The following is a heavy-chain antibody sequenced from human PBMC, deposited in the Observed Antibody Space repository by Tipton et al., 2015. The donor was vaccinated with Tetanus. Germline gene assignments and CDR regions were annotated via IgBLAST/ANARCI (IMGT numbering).Heavy chain of an antibody. CDR1: GASFSDYY. Sequence: TLSLTCAVYGASFSDYYWSWIRQAPGKGLEWIGEINHSGNTNHNPSLKSRVTLSVDTSKNQFSLKLNSVTAADTAVYYCARDLSYYDYIWGGDRDRYFDLWGRGTLVTVSS. CDR3: ARDLSYYDYIWGGDRDRYFDL. D-gene: IGHD3-16*01. V-gene: IGHV4-34*01. CDR2: INHSGNT. J-gene: IGHJ2*01.